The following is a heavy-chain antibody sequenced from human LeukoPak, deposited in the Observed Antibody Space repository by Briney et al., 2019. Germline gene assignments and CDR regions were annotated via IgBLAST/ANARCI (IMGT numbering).Heavy chain of an antibody. CDR3: ARDRGSSGYYYWFDP. D-gene: IGHD3-22*01. V-gene: IGHV4-34*01. Sequence: SETLSLTCAVYGGSFSGYYWSWICQPPGKGLEWIGEINHSGSTNYNPSLKSRVTISVDTSKNQFSLKLSSVTAADTAVYYCARDRGSSGYYYWFDPWGQGTLVTVSS. J-gene: IGHJ5*02. CDR1: GGSFSGYY. CDR2: INHSGST.